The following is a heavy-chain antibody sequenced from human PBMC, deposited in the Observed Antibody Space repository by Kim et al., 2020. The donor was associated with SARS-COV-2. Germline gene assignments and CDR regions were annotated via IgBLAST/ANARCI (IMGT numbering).Heavy chain of an antibody. Sequence: SETLSLTCAVYGGSFSGYYWSWIRQPPGKGLEWIGEINHSGSTNYNPSLKSRVTISVDTSKNQFSLKLSSVTAADTAVYYCASGPVVWYSSGWYHDYWG. CDR2: INHSGST. J-gene: IGHJ4*01. CDR3: ASGPVVWYSSGWYHDY. CDR1: GGSFSGYY. D-gene: IGHD6-19*01. V-gene: IGHV4-34*01.